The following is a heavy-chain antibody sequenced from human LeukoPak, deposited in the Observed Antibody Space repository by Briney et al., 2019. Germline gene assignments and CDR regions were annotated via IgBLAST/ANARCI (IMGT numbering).Heavy chain of an antibody. Sequence: PGGSLRLSCAASGFGFGQYEMNWVRQAPGKGLEWIAYISVRAATIYYGDSVEGRFTISRDDAKNSLYLQMNGLRVEDTAIYYCAKDFPHYYEVPHGMDVWGRGTTVTV. CDR3: AKDFPHYYEVPHGMDV. CDR1: GFGFGQYE. J-gene: IGHJ6*02. V-gene: IGHV3-48*03. D-gene: IGHD3-22*01. CDR2: ISVRAATI.